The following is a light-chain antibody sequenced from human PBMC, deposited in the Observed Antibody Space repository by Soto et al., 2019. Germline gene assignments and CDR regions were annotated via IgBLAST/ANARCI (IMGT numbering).Light chain of an antibody. V-gene: IGKV1-5*01. CDR2: HAA. Sequence: DIQMTQSPSTLPASVGDRVTITCRASQSISNWLAWYQQKPGTAPKVLIYHAANVQSRVPSRFSGSGSGTEFTLTISSLQPDGLATYCCQQYTSYSFGQGTKVDIK. CDR3: QQYTSYS. J-gene: IGKJ1*01. CDR1: QSISNW.